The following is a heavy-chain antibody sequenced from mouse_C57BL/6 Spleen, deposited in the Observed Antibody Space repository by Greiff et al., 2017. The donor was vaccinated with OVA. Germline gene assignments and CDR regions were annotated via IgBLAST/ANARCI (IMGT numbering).Heavy chain of an antibody. D-gene: IGHD2-3*01. CDR1: GFTFSDYG. CDR2: ISNLAYSI. CDR3: ARHVYDGYYGAMDY. V-gene: IGHV5-15*01. J-gene: IGHJ4*01. Sequence: VQLQQSGGGLVQPGGSLKLSCAASGFTFSDYGMAWVRQAPRKGPEWVAFISNLAYSIYYADTVTGRFTISRENAKNTLYLEMSSLRSEDTAMYYCARHVYDGYYGAMDYWGQGTSVTVSS.